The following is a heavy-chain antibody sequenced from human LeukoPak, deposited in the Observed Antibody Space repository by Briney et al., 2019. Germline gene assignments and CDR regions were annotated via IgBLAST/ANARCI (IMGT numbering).Heavy chain of an antibody. D-gene: IGHD6-19*01. CDR2: IRSKAYSYAT. V-gene: IGHV3-73*01. Sequence: GGSLRLSCAASGFTFSGSAMHWVRQASGNGLEWVGRIRSKAYSYATVYAASVKGRFTISRDDSKNTSYLQMDSLKTEDTAVYYCTRRAVAGENWFDPWGQRTLVTVSS. J-gene: IGHJ5*02. CDR3: TRRAVAGENWFDP. CDR1: GFTFSGSA.